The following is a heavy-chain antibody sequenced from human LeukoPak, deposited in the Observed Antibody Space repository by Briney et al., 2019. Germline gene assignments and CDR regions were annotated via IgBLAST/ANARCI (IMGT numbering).Heavy chain of an antibody. CDR2: IYTSGST. D-gene: IGHD1-26*01. Sequence: SETLSLTCTVTGGSISTYYWSWIRQPAGKGLEWIGRIYTSGSTNYNPSLKSRVTMSVDTSKNQFSLKLSSVTAADTAVYYCARDLSPWELLSDYYYYYGMDVWGQGTTVTVSS. J-gene: IGHJ6*02. V-gene: IGHV4-4*07. CDR3: ARDLSPWELLSDYYYYYGMDV. CDR1: GGSISTYY.